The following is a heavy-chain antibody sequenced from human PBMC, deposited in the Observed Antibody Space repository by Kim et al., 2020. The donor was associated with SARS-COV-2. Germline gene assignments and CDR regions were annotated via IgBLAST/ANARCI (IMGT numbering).Heavy chain of an antibody. V-gene: IGHV1-69*01. J-gene: IGHJ3*02. CDR3: ARDLGAVAGTHRADAFDI. D-gene: IGHD6-19*01. Sequence: QGRVTITADESTSTAYMELSSLRSEDTAVYYCARDLGAVAGTHRADAFDIWGQGTMVTVSS.